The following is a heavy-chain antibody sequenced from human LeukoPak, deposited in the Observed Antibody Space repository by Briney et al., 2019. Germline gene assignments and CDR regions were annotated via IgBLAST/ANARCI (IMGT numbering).Heavy chain of an antibody. CDR3: AKEQFLLYFARDGCYFDH. Sequence: GGSLRLSCAASGFTFSSYAMNWVRQAPGRGLEWVSGIRGSGDTTYYADSVKGRRFTISRDNSKNTLYLQMNSVRAEDTAVYYCAKEQFLLYFARDGCYFDHWGQGTLVTVSS. CDR1: GFTFSSYA. J-gene: IGHJ4*02. V-gene: IGHV3-23*01. CDR2: IRGSGDTT. D-gene: IGHD3-9*01.